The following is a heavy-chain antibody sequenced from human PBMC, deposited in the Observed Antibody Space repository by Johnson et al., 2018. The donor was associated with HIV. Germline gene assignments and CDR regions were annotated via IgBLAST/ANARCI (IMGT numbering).Heavy chain of an antibody. CDR1: GFTFSSYA. CDR2: ISSSGSTI. J-gene: IGHJ3*02. V-gene: IGHV3-48*04. D-gene: IGHD4-17*01. CDR3: ARDTVYGETAFDI. Sequence: MQLVESGGGVVQPGRSLRLSCAASGFTFSSYAMHWVRQAPGKGLEWVSYISSSGSTIYYADSVKGRFTISRDNAKNSLYLQMNSLRAEDTAVYYCARDTVYGETAFDIWGQGTMVTVSS.